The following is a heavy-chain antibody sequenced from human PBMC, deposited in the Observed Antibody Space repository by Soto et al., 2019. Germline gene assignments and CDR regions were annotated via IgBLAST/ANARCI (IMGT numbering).Heavy chain of an antibody. J-gene: IGHJ4*02. Sequence: SETLSLTCTVSGGSLTSYYWSWIRQPPGKGLEWIGFVYYTGIARYNPSLKSRVTISVDTSKNQFSLKLTSVTAADTAIYYCARRIVFVDTFDYWGQGTLVTVSS. CDR3: ARRIVFVDTFDY. CDR2: VYYTGIA. CDR1: GGSLTSYY. D-gene: IGHD5-18*01. V-gene: IGHV4-59*08.